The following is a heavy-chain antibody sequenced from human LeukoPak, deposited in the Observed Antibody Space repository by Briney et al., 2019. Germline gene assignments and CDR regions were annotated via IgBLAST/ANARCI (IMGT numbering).Heavy chain of an antibody. CDR1: GFTFSSYS. Sequence: PGGSLRLSCAASGFTFSSYSMNWVRQAPGKGLEWVSSISSSSSYIYYADSVKGRFTISRDNAKNSLYLQMNSLRAEDTAVYYCARGFRLFSAFDIWGQGTMVTVPS. CDR3: ARGFRLFSAFDI. CDR2: ISSSSSYI. V-gene: IGHV3-21*01. J-gene: IGHJ3*02. D-gene: IGHD3-22*01.